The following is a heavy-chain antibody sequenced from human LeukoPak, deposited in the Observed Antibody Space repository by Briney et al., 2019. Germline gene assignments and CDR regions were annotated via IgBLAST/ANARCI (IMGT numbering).Heavy chain of an antibody. CDR1: GGSFSGYY. Sequence: SETLSLTCAVYGGSFSGYYWSWIRQPPGKGLEWIGEINHSGSTSYNPSLKSRVTISVDTSKNQFSLKLSSVTAADTAVYYCARESYSQWLTIDYWGQGTQVTVSS. J-gene: IGHJ4*02. CDR3: ARESYSQWLTIDY. CDR2: INHSGST. D-gene: IGHD6-19*01. V-gene: IGHV4-34*01.